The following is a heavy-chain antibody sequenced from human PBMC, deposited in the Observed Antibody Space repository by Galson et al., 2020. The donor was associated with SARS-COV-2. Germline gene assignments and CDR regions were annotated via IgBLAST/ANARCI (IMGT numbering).Heavy chain of an antibody. Sequence: SETLFLTCTVSGGSISSSSYYWGWIRQPPGKGLEWIGSIYYSGSTYYNPSLKSRVTISVDTSKNQFSLKLSSVTAADTAVYYCATRWTLYYDSSRGGWFDPWGQGTLVTVSS. V-gene: IGHV4-39*01. CDR1: GGSISSSSYY. D-gene: IGHD3-22*01. CDR2: IYYSGST. J-gene: IGHJ5*02. CDR3: ATRWTLYYDSSRGGWFDP.